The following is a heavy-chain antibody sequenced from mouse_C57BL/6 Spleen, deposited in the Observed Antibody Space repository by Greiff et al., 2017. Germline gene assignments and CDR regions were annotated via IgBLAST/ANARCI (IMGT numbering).Heavy chain of an antibody. J-gene: IGHJ2*01. CDR1: GYTFTSYW. CDR3: GRSGLRLVGYLDY. CDR2: IDPNSGGT. Sequence: VQLQQPGAELVKPGASVKLSCKASGYTFTSYWMHWVKQRPGRGLEWIGRIDPNSGGTKYNEKFKGKATLTVDKPSSTAYMQLSSLTSEDSAVYYWGRSGLRLVGYLDYWGQGTTLTVSS. V-gene: IGHV1-72*01. D-gene: IGHD3-2*02.